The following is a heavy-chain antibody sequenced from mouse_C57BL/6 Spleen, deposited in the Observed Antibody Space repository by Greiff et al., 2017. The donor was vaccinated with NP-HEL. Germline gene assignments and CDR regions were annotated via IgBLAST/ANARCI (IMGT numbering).Heavy chain of an antibody. J-gene: IGHJ2*01. D-gene: IGHD2-1*01. Sequence: VQLQQSGAELVKPGASVKLSCKASGYTFTSYWMHWVKQRPGQGLEWIGMIHPNSGSTNYNEKFKSKATLTVDKSSSTAYMQLSSLTSEDSAVYYCAILYGNPYFDYWGQGTTLTVSS. CDR1: GYTFTSYW. CDR2: IHPNSGST. CDR3: AILYGNPYFDY. V-gene: IGHV1-64*01.